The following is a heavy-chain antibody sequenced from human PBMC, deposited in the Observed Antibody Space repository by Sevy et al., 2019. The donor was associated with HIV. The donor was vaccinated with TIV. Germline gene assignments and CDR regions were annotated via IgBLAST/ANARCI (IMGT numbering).Heavy chain of an antibody. J-gene: IGHJ4*02. CDR1: GDSISSSGYY. CDR2: IYYSGRT. V-gene: IGHV4-39*01. D-gene: IGHD3-3*01. CDR3: ASIKIFGVVSDYSDY. Sequence: SETLSLTCSVSGDSISSSGYYWVWIRQPPGKGLEWIGTIYYSGRTYYNPSLKSRVTVSVDTSKNQFSLRVSSVTAADTAVYYCASIKIFGVVSDYSDYWGQGTLVTVSS.